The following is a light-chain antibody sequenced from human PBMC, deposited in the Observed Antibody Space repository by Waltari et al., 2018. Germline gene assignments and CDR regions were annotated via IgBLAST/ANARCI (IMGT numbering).Light chain of an antibody. CDR1: QVISSW. CDR3: QQANSFPWT. Sequence: DIQMTQSPSSVSASVGDRVTITCRASQVISSWLACYQQKPGKAPKLLIYAASMLQSGVPSRFSGSGSGTDFTLTSSSLQPEDFATYYCQQANSFPWTFGQGTKVEIK. V-gene: IGKV1-12*01. J-gene: IGKJ1*01. CDR2: AAS.